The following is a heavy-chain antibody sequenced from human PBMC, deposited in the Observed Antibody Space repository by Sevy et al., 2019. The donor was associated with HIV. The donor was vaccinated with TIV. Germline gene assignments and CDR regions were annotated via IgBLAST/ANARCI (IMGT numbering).Heavy chain of an antibody. CDR3: ARVRYNYGQKYFDY. D-gene: IGHD5-18*01. J-gene: IGHJ4*02. V-gene: IGHV3-11*06. CDR1: GFTFSDYY. CDR2: ISTSSSYT. Sequence: GGSLRLSCTASGFTFSDYYMSWIRQAPGKGLEWVSYISTSSSYTSYPDSVKGQLTISRDNAKNSLYLQMNSLRVQDTDVYYCARVRYNYGQKYFDYWGQGTLVTVSS.